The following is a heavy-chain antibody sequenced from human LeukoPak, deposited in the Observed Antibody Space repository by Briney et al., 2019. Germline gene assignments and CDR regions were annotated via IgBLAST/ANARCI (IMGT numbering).Heavy chain of an antibody. CDR2: IYTSGST. J-gene: IGHJ4*02. CDR1: GGSISSYY. CDR3: ARDLNYYDSSGYAY. V-gene: IGHV4-4*07. Sequence: SETLSLTCTVSGGSISSYYWSWIRQPAGKGLEWIGRIYTSGSTNYNPSLKSRVTMSVDTSKSQFSLKLSSVTAADTAVYYCARDLNYYDSSGYAYWGQGTLVTVSS. D-gene: IGHD3-22*01.